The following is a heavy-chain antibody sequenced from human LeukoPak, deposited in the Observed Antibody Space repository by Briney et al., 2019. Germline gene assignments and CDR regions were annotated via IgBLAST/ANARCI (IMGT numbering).Heavy chain of an antibody. V-gene: IGHV4-59*01. D-gene: IGHD5-18*01. CDR2: IYYSGST. CDR3: ARSGYSYGFFDDPPENWFDP. Sequence: MASETLSLTCTVSGGSISSYYWSWIRQPPGKGLEWIGYIYYSGSTNYNPSLKSRVTISVDTSKNQFSLKLSSVTAADTAVYYCARSGYSYGFFDDPPENWFDPWGQGTLVTVSS. CDR1: GGSISSYY. J-gene: IGHJ5*02.